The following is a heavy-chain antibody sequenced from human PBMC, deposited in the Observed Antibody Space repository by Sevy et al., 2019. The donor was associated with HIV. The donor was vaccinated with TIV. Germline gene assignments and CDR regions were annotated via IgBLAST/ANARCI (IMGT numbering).Heavy chain of an antibody. CDR2: VSGSGGST. CDR3: AKRYCTSTGCYFFDY. Sequence: GGSLRLSCAASGFTFSTYAMSWVHQAPGKGLEWVSTVSGSGGSTNYADSVKGRFTISRDNSKNTMYLQMSSLRAEDTAVYYCAKRYCTSTGCYFFDYWGQGTLVTVSS. CDR1: GFTFSTYA. J-gene: IGHJ4*02. D-gene: IGHD2-2*01. V-gene: IGHV3-23*01.